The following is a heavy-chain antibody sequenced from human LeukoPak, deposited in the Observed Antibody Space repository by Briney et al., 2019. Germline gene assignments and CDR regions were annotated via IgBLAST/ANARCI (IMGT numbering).Heavy chain of an antibody. CDR3: AKDQQYSPCFDH. J-gene: IGHJ4*02. CDR2: ISESGDAT. V-gene: IGHV3-23*01. D-gene: IGHD2/OR15-2a*01. Sequence: GGSLRLSCEASGFTFSNYAVSWVRQAPGTGLEWVSTISESGDATWHIDSMKGRLTISRDNSKNTLHLQMNSLRTEDTAVCYCAKDQQYSPCFDHWGQGTLVTVSS. CDR1: GFTFSNYA.